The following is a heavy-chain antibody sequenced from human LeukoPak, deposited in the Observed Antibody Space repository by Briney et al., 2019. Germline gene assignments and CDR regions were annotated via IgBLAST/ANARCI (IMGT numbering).Heavy chain of an antibody. Sequence: SETLSLTCIVSGGSISSYYWGWIRQPPGKGLGWVGYIHYSGSTNYNPSLKGRVTISVDTSKNQFSLKLSSVTAADTAVYYCARGTPYYDFWSGYSEVYYYMDVWGKGTTVTVSS. CDR3: ARGTPYYDFWSGYSEVYYYMDV. V-gene: IGHV4-59*01. CDR1: GGSISSYY. D-gene: IGHD3-3*01. CDR2: IHYSGST. J-gene: IGHJ6*03.